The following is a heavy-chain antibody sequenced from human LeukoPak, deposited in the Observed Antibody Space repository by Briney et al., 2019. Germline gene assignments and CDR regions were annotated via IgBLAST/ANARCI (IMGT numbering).Heavy chain of an antibody. Sequence: SETLSLTCTVSGGSISSGSYYWSWIRQPAGKGLEWIGRIYTSGSTNYNPSLKSRVTISVDTSKNQFSLKLSSVTAADTAVYYCAGGSYDYWGQGTLATVSS. J-gene: IGHJ4*02. V-gene: IGHV4-61*02. CDR1: GGSISSGSYY. CDR3: AGGSYDY. D-gene: IGHD1-26*01. CDR2: IYTSGST.